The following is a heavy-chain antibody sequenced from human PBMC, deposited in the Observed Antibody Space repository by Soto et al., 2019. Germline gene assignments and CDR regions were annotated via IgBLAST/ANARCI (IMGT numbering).Heavy chain of an antibody. CDR3: ARATTVTSSFFFYGLDI. CDR1: GGSISSGGYS. V-gene: IGHV4-30-2*01. D-gene: IGHD4-17*01. Sequence: SETLCLTCAVSGGSISSGGYSWSWFRQPPGRGLEWIGYMYHSGSTYYNPSLKSRVTILIDRSKNQFSLHLTSVIAADSALYFCARATTVTSSFFFYGLDIWGQGTTVTVS. J-gene: IGHJ6*02. CDR2: MYHSGST.